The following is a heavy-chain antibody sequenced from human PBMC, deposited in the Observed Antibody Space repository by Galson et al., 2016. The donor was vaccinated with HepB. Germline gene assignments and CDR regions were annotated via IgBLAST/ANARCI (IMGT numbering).Heavy chain of an antibody. CDR2: IDHRGST. Sequence: SETLSLTCAVFGTSFSDYYWTWIRQPPGKGLEWIGEIDHRGSTNYNPSLKSRVTISVDTSKNQFSLKLTSVTAADTAVYYCARGRAPAARGHTWFDPWGQGALVTGSS. V-gene: IGHV4-34*01. J-gene: IGHJ5*02. CDR1: GTSFSDYY. D-gene: IGHD2-2*01. CDR3: ARGRAPAARGHTWFDP.